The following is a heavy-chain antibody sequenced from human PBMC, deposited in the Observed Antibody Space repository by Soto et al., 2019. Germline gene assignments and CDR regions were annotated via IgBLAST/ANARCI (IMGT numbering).Heavy chain of an antibody. Sequence: GGSLRLSCAASGFTFSSYAMSWVRQAPGKGLEWVSAISGSGGSTYYADSVKGRFTISRDNSKNTLYLQMNSLRAEDTAVYYCAKVTNYDFWSGPYFGFDYWGQGTLVTVSS. CDR2: ISGSGGST. V-gene: IGHV3-23*01. CDR3: AKVTNYDFWSGPYFGFDY. CDR1: GFTFSSYA. J-gene: IGHJ4*02. D-gene: IGHD3-3*01.